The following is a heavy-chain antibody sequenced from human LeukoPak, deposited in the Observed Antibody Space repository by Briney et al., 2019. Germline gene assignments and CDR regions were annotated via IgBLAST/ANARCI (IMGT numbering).Heavy chain of an antibody. CDR1: GGSISSYY. CDR2: IYTSGST. J-gene: IGHJ4*02. V-gene: IGHV4-4*09. D-gene: IGHD6-19*01. Sequence: SETLSLTCTVSGGSISSYYWSWIRQPPGKGLERIGYIYTSGSTNYNPSLKSRVTISVDTSKNQFSLKLSSVTAADTAVYYCARGHSSGWKYYFDYWGQGTLVTVSS. CDR3: ARGHSSGWKYYFDY.